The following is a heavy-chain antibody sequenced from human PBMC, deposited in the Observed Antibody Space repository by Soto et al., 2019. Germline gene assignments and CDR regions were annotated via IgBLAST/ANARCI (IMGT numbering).Heavy chain of an antibody. CDR3: ATYIADSGGGGMDV. CDR1: GGSITSYY. V-gene: IGHV4-59*01. D-gene: IGHD6-25*01. CDR2: ISDSGRT. Sequence: SETLSLTCTVSGGSITSYYWTWIRQPPGQGPEWIGYISDSGRTSYNPSLTSRLTILLDTSKNQISLKLTSVTEADSAVYFCATYIADSGGGGMDVWGQRATVTVSS. J-gene: IGHJ6*02.